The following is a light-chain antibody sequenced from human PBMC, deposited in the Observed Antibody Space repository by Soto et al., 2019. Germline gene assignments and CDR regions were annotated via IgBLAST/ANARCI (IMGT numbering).Light chain of an antibody. V-gene: IGLV2-14*03. CDR2: DVT. CDR3: CSYASSTSYV. CDR1: SSDVGGYNF. Sequence: QSALTQPASVSGSPGQSTTISCTGTSSDVGGYNFVTWYQLYPGKAPKLIIHDVTRRPSGVSNRFSGSKSGTTASLTISGLQAEDEADYFCCSYASSTSYVFGTGTKVTVL. J-gene: IGLJ1*01.